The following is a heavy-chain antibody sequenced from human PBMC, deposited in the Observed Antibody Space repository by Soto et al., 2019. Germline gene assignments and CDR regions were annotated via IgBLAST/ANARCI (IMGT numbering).Heavy chain of an antibody. CDR1: GGSISSYY. V-gene: IGHV4-59*01. Sequence: QVQLQESGPGLVKPSETLSLTCTVSGGSISSYYWSWIRQPPGKGLEWIGYIYYSGSTNYNPSLKSRVTISVDTSKNQFSLTLSSVTAADTAVYYGARGGPQPWLGTLNWFDPWGQGTLVTVSS. D-gene: IGHD6-19*01. CDR2: IYYSGST. CDR3: ARGGPQPWLGTLNWFDP. J-gene: IGHJ5*02.